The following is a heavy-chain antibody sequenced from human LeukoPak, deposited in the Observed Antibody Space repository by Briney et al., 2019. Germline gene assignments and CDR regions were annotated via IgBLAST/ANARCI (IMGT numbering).Heavy chain of an antibody. V-gene: IGHV3-21*04. Sequence: PGGSLRLSCAASGFTFSAYSMNWVRQAPGKGLEWVSSISTGSSYIYYADSVKGRFTISRDDAKSSLYLQMNSLRAEDTAVYYCARRNAMDVWGQGTTVIVFS. J-gene: IGHJ6*02. CDR3: ARRNAMDV. CDR2: ISTGSSYI. CDR1: GFTFSAYS.